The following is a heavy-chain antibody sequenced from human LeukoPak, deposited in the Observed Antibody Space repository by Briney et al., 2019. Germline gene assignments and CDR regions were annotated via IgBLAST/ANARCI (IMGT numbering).Heavy chain of an antibody. D-gene: IGHD6-13*01. V-gene: IGHV4-34*01. CDR1: GGSFSGYY. CDR3: ARAAAAAIFDY. CDR2: INHNGST. J-gene: IGHJ4*02. Sequence: PSETLSLTCAVYGGSFSGYYWSWIRQPPGKGLEWIGEINHNGSTNYNPSLKSRVTISVDTSKNQFSLKLSSVTAADTAVYYCARAAAAAIFDYWGQGTLVTVSS.